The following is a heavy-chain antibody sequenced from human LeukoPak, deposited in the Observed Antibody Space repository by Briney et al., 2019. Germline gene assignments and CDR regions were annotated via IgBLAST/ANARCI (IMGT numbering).Heavy chain of an antibody. CDR3: GRSAGFVHFDH. D-gene: IGHD3-16*01. V-gene: IGHV4-39*07. J-gene: IGHJ4*02. CDR2: INYYGKT. CDR1: GDSISSSSYY. Sequence: TASETLSLTCTVSGDSISSSSYYWVWIRQPPGKGLEWIGSINYYGKTYYNPSVKSRVTISVDTSKNQFSLMVRSVTAADTAVYYCGRSAGFVHFDHWGQGTLVTVTS.